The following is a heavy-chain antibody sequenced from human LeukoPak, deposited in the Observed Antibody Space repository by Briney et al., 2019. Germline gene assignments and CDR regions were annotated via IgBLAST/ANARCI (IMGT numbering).Heavy chain of an antibody. V-gene: IGHV3-30*18. D-gene: IGHD3-3*01. J-gene: IGHJ6*02. CDR2: ISYDGSNK. CDR1: GFTFSSYG. CDR3: AKDLTRRYGPWSVHYSPREDYYGMDV. Sequence: GGSLRLSCAASGFTFSSYGMHWVRQAPGKGLEWVAVISYDGSNKKYADSVKGRFTISRDNSKNTLYLQMNSLRAEDTAVYYCAKDLTRRYGPWSVHYSPREDYYGMDVWGQGTTVTVSS.